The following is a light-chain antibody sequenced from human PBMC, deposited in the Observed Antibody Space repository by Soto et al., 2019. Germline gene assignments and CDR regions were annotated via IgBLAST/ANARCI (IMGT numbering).Light chain of an antibody. V-gene: IGLV2-14*03. Sequence: QAVLTQPASVSGSPGQSITISCTGTSSDVGAYDFVSWYQQHPDKAPNLMIYEVSNRPSGVSNRFSGSKSVNTATLTISGLQAEDETDYYCSAHTSSSTWVFGTGTKVTVL. CDR3: SAHTSSSTWV. J-gene: IGLJ1*01. CDR2: EVS. CDR1: SSDVGAYDF.